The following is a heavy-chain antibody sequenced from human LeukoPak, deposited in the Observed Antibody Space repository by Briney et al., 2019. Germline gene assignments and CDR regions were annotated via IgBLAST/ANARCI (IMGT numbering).Heavy chain of an antibody. CDR2: IYYSGST. J-gene: IGHJ4*02. CDR3: ASQRGGGSYSFDY. CDR1: GGSISXSXXY. Sequence: CTVSGGSISXSXXYWGXIRQPPXXGXXXIGSIYYSGSTYYNPSLKSRVTISVDTSKNQFSLKLSSVTAADTAVYYCASQRGGGSYSFDYWGQGTLVTVSS. V-gene: IGHV4-39*01. D-gene: IGHD3-10*01.